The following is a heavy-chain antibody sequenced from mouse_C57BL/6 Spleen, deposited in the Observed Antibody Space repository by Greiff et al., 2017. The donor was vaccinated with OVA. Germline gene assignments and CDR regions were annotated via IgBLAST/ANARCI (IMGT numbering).Heavy chain of an antibody. J-gene: IGHJ3*01. V-gene: IGHV14-4*01. Sequence: EVQLQHSGAELVRPGASVKLSCTASGFNIKDDYMHWVKQRPEQGLEWIGWIDPENGDTEYASKFQGKATITADTSSNTAYLQLSSLTSEDTAVYYCTTGGSSLFAYWGQGTLVTVSA. CDR2: IDPENGDT. CDR1: GFNIKDDY. D-gene: IGHD1-1*01. CDR3: TTGGSSLFAY.